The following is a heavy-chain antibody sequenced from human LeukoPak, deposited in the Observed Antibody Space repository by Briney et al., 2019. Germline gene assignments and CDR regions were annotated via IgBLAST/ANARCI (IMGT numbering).Heavy chain of an antibody. Sequence: ASVKVSCKASGYTFTSYDFNWVRQATGQRPEWMGWMSPNSGDTGYAQKFQDRVTMTRNTSISTAYMELSSLRSDDTAVYYCARGPPNWGHDYWGPGTLVTVSS. J-gene: IGHJ4*02. V-gene: IGHV1-8*01. CDR2: MSPNSGDT. D-gene: IGHD7-27*01. CDR1: GYTFTSYD. CDR3: ARGPPNWGHDY.